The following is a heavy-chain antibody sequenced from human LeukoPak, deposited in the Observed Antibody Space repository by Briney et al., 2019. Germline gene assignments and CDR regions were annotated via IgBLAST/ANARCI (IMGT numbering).Heavy chain of an antibody. D-gene: IGHD3-10*01. CDR3: ARDSELALDY. J-gene: IGHJ4*02. V-gene: IGHV1-69*13. Sequence: GASVKVSCKASGYTFTSYGISWVRQAPGQGLEWMGGIIPIFGTANYAQKFQGRVTITADESTSTAYMELSSLRSEDTAVYYCARDSELALDYWGQGTLVTVSS. CDR2: IIPIFGTA. CDR1: GYTFTSYG.